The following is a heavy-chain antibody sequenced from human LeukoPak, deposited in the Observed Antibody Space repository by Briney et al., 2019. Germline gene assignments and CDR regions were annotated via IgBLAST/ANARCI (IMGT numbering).Heavy chain of an antibody. V-gene: IGHV4-30-2*01. CDR1: GGSISSGGYS. D-gene: IGHD3-22*01. J-gene: IGHJ4*02. Sequence: SQTLSLTCAVSGGSISSGGYSWSWIRQPPGKGLEWIGYIYHSGSTYYNPSLKSRVTISVDRSKNQFSLKLSSVTAADTAVYYCARGSPDYYDSSGYSDYWGQGTLVTVSS. CDR2: IYHSGST. CDR3: ARGSPDYYDSSGYSDY.